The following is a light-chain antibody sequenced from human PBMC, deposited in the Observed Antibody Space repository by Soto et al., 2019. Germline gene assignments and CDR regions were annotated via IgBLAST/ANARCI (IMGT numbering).Light chain of an antibody. V-gene: IGKV3-15*01. J-gene: IGKJ4*01. Sequence: EVVMTQSPATLSASLGERATLSCRASQSVSTSLAWYQQKPGQAPRLLIYGASTRATGIPAWFSGSGSGTEFTLTISSLQPEDFAVYYCQQYNNWPLTFGGGTKVEIK. CDR1: QSVSTS. CDR3: QQYNNWPLT. CDR2: GAS.